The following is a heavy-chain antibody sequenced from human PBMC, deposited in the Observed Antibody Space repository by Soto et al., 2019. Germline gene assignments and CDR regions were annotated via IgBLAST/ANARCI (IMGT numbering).Heavy chain of an antibody. J-gene: IGHJ4*02. CDR3: TRIAYNCGPGDY. CDR1: GFTFSDHY. CDR2: SRNKANSFST. V-gene: IGHV3-72*01. Sequence: GGSLRLSCEVSGFTFSDHYMDWVRQAPGKGLEWVGRSRNKANSFSTAYAPSVKGRFTISRDDSKSSLYLQMNSLKTDDTAVYYCTRIAYNCGPGDYWGQGTLVTVSS. D-gene: IGHD2-21*01.